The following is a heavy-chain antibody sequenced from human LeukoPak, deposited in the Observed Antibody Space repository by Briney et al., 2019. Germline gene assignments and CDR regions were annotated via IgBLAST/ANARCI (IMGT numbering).Heavy chain of an antibody. D-gene: IGHD3-3*01. V-gene: IGHV3-23*01. CDR2: ISGSGGST. CDR3: AKDLGTIFGVVTQGTYFDY. Sequence: GSLRLSCAASGFTFSSYAMSWVRQAPGKGLEWVSAISGSGGSTYYADSVKGRFTISRDNSKNTLYLQMNSLRAEDTAVYYCAKDLGTIFGVVTQGTYFDYWGQGTLVTVSS. CDR1: GFTFSSYA. J-gene: IGHJ4*02.